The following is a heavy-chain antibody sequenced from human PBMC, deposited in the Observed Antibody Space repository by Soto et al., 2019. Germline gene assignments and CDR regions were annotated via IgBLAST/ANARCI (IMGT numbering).Heavy chain of an antibody. CDR1: GFSLGNGGMG. CDR2: IFPTDEK. Sequence: QVTLKESGPVLVKTTETLTLTCAVSGFSLGNGGMGVPWIRQTPGRALEWLAHIFPTDEKSYSTTLKNRLVISKDTSRGQVVLTVTNVNPLHTATYYCARIFGAGWSGGFRYYGMDVWGHGIAVTVSS. J-gene: IGHJ6*02. V-gene: IGHV2-26*01. D-gene: IGHD6-19*01. CDR3: ARIFGAGWSGGFRYYGMDV.